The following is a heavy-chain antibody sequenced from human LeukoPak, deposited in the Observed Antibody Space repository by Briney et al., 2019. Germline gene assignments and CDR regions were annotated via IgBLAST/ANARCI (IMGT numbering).Heavy chain of an antibody. CDR1: EFTFSYYN. J-gene: IGHJ4*02. Sequence: GGSLRLSCAASEFTFSYYNLNWVRQAPGKGLEWVSSITSTGSYTFYADSVKGRFTISRDNAKNSLHLQMNSLRAEDTAIYYCARDRDKWEPQYYFDYWGQGTLVTVSS. V-gene: IGHV3-21*01. CDR3: ARDRDKWEPQYYFDY. D-gene: IGHD1-26*01. CDR2: ITSTGSYT.